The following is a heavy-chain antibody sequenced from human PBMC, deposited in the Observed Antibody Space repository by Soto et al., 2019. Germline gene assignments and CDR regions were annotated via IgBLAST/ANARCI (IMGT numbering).Heavy chain of an antibody. CDR3: ARDPGIGGAFDI. CDR2: IYYSGST. V-gene: IGHV4-59*01. D-gene: IGHD3-3*01. CDR1: GGPISSYY. J-gene: IGHJ3*02. Sequence: SETLSLTCTASGGPISSYYWSWLRQPPGKGLEWIGYIYYSGSTNYNPSLQSRVTISVDTSTNPFSLQRSPVTAADTAVYYCARDPGIGGAFDIWGQGTMVTVSS.